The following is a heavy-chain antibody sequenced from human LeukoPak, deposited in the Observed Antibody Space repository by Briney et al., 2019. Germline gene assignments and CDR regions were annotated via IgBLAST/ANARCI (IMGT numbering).Heavy chain of an antibody. Sequence: GGSLRLSCAASGFTFSSYALHWVRQAPGKGLEWVAVISYDGSNKYYADSVKGRFTISRDNSKNTLYLQMNSLRAEDTAVYYCARDVTYGPIIPDAFDIWGQGTMVTVSS. V-gene: IGHV3-30-3*01. CDR1: GFTFSSYA. J-gene: IGHJ3*02. D-gene: IGHD2-21*01. CDR3: ARDVTYGPIIPDAFDI. CDR2: ISYDGSNK.